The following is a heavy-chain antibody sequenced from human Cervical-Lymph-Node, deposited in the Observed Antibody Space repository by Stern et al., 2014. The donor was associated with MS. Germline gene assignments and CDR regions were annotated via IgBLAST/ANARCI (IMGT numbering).Heavy chain of an antibody. J-gene: IGHJ6*02. CDR3: ARSTFVVNYYYYYGMDV. CDR2: ISAYNGNT. V-gene: IGHV1-18*04. D-gene: IGHD2-2*01. Sequence: QVQLGQSGAEVKKPGASVKVSCKASGYTFTSYGISWVRQAPGQGLEWMGWISAYNGNTNYAQKLQGRVTMTTDTSTSTAYMELRSLRSDDTAVYYCARSTFVVNYYYYYGMDVWGQGTTVTVSS. CDR1: GYTFTSYG.